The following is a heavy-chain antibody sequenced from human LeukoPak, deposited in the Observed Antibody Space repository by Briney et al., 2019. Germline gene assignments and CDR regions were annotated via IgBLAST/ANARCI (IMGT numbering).Heavy chain of an antibody. CDR2: ISSSGSTI. J-gene: IGHJ6*03. Sequence: GGSLRLSCAASGFTFSDYYMSWIRQAPGKGLEWVSYISSSGSTIYYADSVKGRFTISRDNAKNSLYLQMNSLRAEDTAVYYCAREGPTVTYYYYMDVWGKGTTVTVSS. CDR1: GFTFSDYY. D-gene: IGHD4-11*01. V-gene: IGHV3-11*01. CDR3: AREGPTVTYYYYMDV.